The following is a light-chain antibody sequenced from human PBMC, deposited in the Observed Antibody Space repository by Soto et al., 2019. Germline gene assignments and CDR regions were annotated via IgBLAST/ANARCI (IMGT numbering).Light chain of an antibody. CDR1: SSDVGGYNY. V-gene: IGLV2-8*01. J-gene: IGLJ2*01. Sequence: QSVLTQPPSASGSPGQSVTISCTGTSSDVGGYNYVSWYQQHPGKAPKLMIYEVSKRPSGVPDRFSGSKSGNTASLTVSGLQAEDKADYFCSSYAGSNNVVFGRGTKLTVL. CDR3: SSYAGSNNVV. CDR2: EVS.